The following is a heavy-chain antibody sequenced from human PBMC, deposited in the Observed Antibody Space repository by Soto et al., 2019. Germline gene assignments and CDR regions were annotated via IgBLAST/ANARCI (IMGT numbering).Heavy chain of an antibody. CDR2: INTDGSRT. V-gene: IGHV3-74*01. J-gene: IGHJ5*02. D-gene: IGHD1-26*01. Sequence: SLILSCAASGFTFDYYWMHWVRQAPGKGLVWVSRINTDGSRTNYADSVKGRFTISRDNAKNTLYLQMNSLRAEYTAVYYCARVATGSYNWFDPWGQGTQVTVSS. CDR1: GFTFDYYW. CDR3: ARVATGSYNWFDP.